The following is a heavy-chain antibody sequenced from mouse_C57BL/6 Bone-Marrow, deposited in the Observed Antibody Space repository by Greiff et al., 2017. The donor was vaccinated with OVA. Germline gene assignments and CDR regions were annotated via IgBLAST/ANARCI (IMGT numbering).Heavy chain of an antibody. CDR2: IYPGGGYT. CDR1: GYTFTNYW. J-gene: IGHJ4*01. Sequence: VQLQESGAELVRPGTSVKMSCKASGYTFTNYWIGWAKQRPGHGLEWIGDIYPGGGYTNYNEKFKGKATLTADKSSSTAYMQFSSLTSEDSAIYYCARSLYYAMDYWGQGTSVTVSS. D-gene: IGHD6-2*01. V-gene: IGHV1-63*01. CDR3: ARSLYYAMDY.